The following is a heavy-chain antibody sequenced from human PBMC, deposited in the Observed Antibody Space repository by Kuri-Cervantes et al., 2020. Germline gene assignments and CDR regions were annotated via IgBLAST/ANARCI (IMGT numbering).Heavy chain of an antibody. V-gene: IGHV3-21*05. J-gene: IGHJ4*02. CDR2: ISSSSSYI. CDR3: ARDLGWTFDY. CDR1: GFTFSSYE. D-gene: IGHD3/OR15-3a*01. Sequence: GGSLRLSCAASGFTFSSYEMNWVRQAPGKGLEWVSYISSSSSYIYYTDSVKGRFTISRDNAKNSLYLQMNSLRAEDTAVYYCARDLGWTFDYWGQGTLVTVSS.